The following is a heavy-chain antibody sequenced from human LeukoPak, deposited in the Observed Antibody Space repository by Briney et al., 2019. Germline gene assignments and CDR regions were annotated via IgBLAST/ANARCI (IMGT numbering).Heavy chain of an antibody. CDR2: ISAYNGNT. CDR3: ARRPYCSSTSCFRFDP. Sequence: ASVKVSCKASGYTFTSYGISWVRQAPGQGLEWMGWISAYNGNTNYAQKLQGRATMTTDTSTSTAYMELRSLRSDDTAVYYCARRPYCSSTSCFRFDPWGQGTLVTVSS. CDR1: GYTFTSYG. J-gene: IGHJ5*02. V-gene: IGHV1-18*01. D-gene: IGHD2-2*01.